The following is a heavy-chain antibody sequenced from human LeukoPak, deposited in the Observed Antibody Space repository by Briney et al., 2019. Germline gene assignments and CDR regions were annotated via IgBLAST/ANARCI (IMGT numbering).Heavy chain of an antibody. CDR3: ATYNYVSFFYGTIRY. CDR1: GITFSNAW. Sequence: GGSLRLSCAASGITFSNAWMSWVRQAPGKGLEWVGRIKSKTDGGTTDYTAPVNGSVSISRDDSLNTLYLQMNTLKAEDTAVYYCATYNYVSFFYGTIRYWGQGTLVTVS. V-gene: IGHV3-15*01. D-gene: IGHD3-10*01. CDR2: IKSKTDGGTT. J-gene: IGHJ4*02.